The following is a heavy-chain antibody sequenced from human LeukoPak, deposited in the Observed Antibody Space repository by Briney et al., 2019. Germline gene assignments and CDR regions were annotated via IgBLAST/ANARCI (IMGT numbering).Heavy chain of an antibody. Sequence: GGSLRLSRAASGFTFSSYSMNWVRQAPGKGLEWVSYISSGSSTIYYADSVKGRFTISRDNAKNSLYLQMNSLRAEDTAVYYCARGGYCSSTSCYPSWFDPWGQGTLVTVSS. CDR2: ISSGSSTI. J-gene: IGHJ5*02. V-gene: IGHV3-48*01. CDR3: ARGGYCSSTSCYPSWFDP. D-gene: IGHD2-2*01. CDR1: GFTFSSYS.